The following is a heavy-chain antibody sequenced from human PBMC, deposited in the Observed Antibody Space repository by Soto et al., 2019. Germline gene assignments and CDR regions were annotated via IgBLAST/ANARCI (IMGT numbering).Heavy chain of an antibody. V-gene: IGHV1-8*01. J-gene: IGHJ6*03. D-gene: IGHD5-12*01. CDR1: GYTFTSYD. Sequence: ASVKVSCKASGYTFTSYDINWVRQATGQGLEWMGWMNPNSGNTGYAQKFQGRVTMTRNTSISTAYMELSSLRSEDTAVYYCARGPEYSGYDLYYNYYYLDVWGKGTTVTVSS. CDR2: MNPNSGNT. CDR3: ARGPEYSGYDLYYNYYYLDV.